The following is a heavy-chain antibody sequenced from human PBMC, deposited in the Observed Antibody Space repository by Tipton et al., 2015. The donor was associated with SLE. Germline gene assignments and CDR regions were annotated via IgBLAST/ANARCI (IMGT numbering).Heavy chain of an antibody. D-gene: IGHD3-22*01. CDR3: ARDEYRYDATGYHLLGHFDF. Sequence: TLSLTCTVSGGSIISSSHYWGWIRQPPGKGLEWIGRIYFSGSTHYNPSLKSRVTISVDTSKNQLSLKLNSVTAADTAVYYCARDEYRYDATGYHLLGHFDFWGQGTLVTVSS. CDR1: GGSIISSSHY. CDR2: IYFSGST. J-gene: IGHJ4*02. V-gene: IGHV4-39*07.